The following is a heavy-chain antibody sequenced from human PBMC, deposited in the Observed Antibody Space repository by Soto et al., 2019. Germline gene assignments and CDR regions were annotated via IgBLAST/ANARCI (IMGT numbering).Heavy chain of an antibody. D-gene: IGHD3-9*01. V-gene: IGHV4-31*03. CDR3: ARAYYDILTGYYQNWFDP. J-gene: IGHJ5*02. Sequence: QVQLQESGPGLVKPSQTLSLTCTVSGGSISSGGYYWSWIRQHPGQGLEWIGYIYYSGSTYYNPSLKSRVTISVDKSKNQFSLKLRSVTAADTAVYDCARAYYDILTGYYQNWFDPWGQGTLVTVSS. CDR2: IYYSGST. CDR1: GGSISSGGYY.